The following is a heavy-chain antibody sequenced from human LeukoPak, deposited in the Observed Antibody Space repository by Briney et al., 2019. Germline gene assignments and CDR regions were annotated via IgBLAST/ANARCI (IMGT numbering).Heavy chain of an antibody. CDR3: ARGSMVAQRRYFDY. J-gene: IGHJ4*02. V-gene: IGHV1-69*06. CDR2: IIPIFGTT. D-gene: IGHD2-15*01. CDR1: GGTFTTSA. Sequence: SVKVSCKASGGTFTTSAISWVRQAPGQGFEWMGKIIPIFGTTNYAQKFQGRVRITADKSTSTAYMELSSLRSEDTAVYYCARGSMVAQRRYFDYWDQAILVTVSS.